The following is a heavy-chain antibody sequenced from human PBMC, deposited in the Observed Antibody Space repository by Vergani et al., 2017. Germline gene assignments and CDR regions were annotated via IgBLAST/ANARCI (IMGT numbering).Heavy chain of an antibody. J-gene: IGHJ4*01. V-gene: IGHV1-18*04. D-gene: IGHD3-10*01. CDR2: ISAYNGNT. Sequence: QVQLVQSGAEVKKPGASVKVSCKASGYTFTSYGISWVRQAPGQGLEWMGWISAYNGNTNYAQKLQGRVTMTTDTSTSTAYMELRSLRSDDTAVYYCARDGFNYYGSGSYYNDEGYFDYWGQRTLVTVSS. CDR3: ARDGFNYYGSGSYYNDEGYFDY. CDR1: GYTFTSYG.